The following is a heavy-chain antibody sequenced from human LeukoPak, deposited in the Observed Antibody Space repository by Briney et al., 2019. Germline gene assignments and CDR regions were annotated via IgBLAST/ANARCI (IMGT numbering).Heavy chain of an antibody. CDR2: IKSDGSST. CDR3: ARDPYLGPFDY. Sequence: GGSLRLSCAASGFTLSSYWMHWVRQAPGKGLVWVSRIKSDGSSTSYADSVKGRFTISRDNAKNTLYLQMNSLRAEDTAVYYCARDPYLGPFDYWGQGTLVTVSS. D-gene: IGHD3/OR15-3a*01. CDR1: GFTLSSYW. V-gene: IGHV3-74*01. J-gene: IGHJ4*02.